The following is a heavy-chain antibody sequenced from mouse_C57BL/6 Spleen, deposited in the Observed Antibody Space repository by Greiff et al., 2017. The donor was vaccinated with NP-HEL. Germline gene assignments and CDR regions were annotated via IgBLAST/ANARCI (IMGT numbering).Heavy chain of an antibody. CDR1: GYAFSSSW. V-gene: IGHV1-82*01. Sequence: QVQLKQSGPELVKPGASVKISCKASGYAFSSSWMNWVKQRPGKGLEWIGRIYPGDGDTNYNGKFKGKATLTADKSSSTAYMQISSLSSEDAAVYFCARSTGTYARDYWGQGTSVTVSS. J-gene: IGHJ4*01. CDR2: IYPGDGDT. CDR3: ARSTGTYARDY. D-gene: IGHD4-1*01.